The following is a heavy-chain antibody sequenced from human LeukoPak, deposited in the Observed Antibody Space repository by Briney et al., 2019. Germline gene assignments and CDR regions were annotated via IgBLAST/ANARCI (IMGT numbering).Heavy chain of an antibody. CDR3: ARHGGYNLRGDFDY. CDR1: GYTFTGYY. CDR2: INPNSGGT. V-gene: IGHV1-2*02. J-gene: IGHJ4*02. Sequence: ASVEVSCKASGYTFTGYYMHWVRQAPGQGLEWMGWINPNSGGTNYAQKFQGRVTMTRDTSISTAYMELSRLRSDDTAVYYCARHGGYNLRGDFDYWGQGTLVTVSS. D-gene: IGHD5-24*01.